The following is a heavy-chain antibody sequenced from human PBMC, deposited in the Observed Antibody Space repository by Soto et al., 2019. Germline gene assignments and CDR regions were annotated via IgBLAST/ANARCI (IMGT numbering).Heavy chain of an antibody. D-gene: IGHD3-22*01. CDR3: ATNHDDISGRTPLLFDS. Sequence: QVQLQESGPGLVKPSQTLSLTSPVSGDSIGTGGYSWDWIRQHPGKGPAWIGYIHYSGNTYYNPSLKSRLTISLDTSKNQFSLHLSSVTAADTAVYYCATNHDDISGRTPLLFDSWGQGTLVTVSS. J-gene: IGHJ4*02. V-gene: IGHV4-31*03. CDR2: IHYSGNT. CDR1: GDSIGTGGYS.